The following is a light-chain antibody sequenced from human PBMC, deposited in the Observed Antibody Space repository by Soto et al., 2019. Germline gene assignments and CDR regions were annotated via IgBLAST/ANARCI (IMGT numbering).Light chain of an antibody. CDR3: QQYGSSSWT. J-gene: IGKJ1*01. V-gene: IGKV3-20*01. CDR1: QSVSNSY. CDR2: GAS. Sequence: EIVLTQSPGTLSLSPGERATLSCRASQSVSNSYLAWYQQKPGQAPRLLIYGASSRATGIPDRFSGSGSGTDFTLTISGLEPEDFAVYYCQQYGSSSWTFGQGTRVEIK.